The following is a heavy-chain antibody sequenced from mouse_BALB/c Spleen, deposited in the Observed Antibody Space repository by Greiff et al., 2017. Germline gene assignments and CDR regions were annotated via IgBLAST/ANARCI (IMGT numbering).Heavy chain of an antibody. J-gene: IGHJ2*01. CDR2: IYPGDGDT. D-gene: IGHD4-1*01. CDR3: ARSRANWGDY. V-gene: IGHV1-80*01. CDR1: GYAFSSYW. Sequence: VQLQQSGAELVRPGSSLKISCKASGYAFSSYWMNWVKQRPGQGLEWIGQIYPGDGDTNYNGKFKGKATLTADKSSSTAYMQLSSLTSEDSAVYFCARSRANWGDYWGQGTTLTVSS.